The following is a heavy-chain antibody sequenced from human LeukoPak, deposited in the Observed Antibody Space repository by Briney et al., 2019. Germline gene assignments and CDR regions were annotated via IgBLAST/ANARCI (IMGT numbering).Heavy chain of an antibody. J-gene: IGHJ6*02. CDR2: ISYDGSNK. CDR1: GFTFSSYG. Sequence: GGSLRLSCAASGFTFSSYGMHWVRQAPGKGLEWVAVISYDGSNKYYADSVKGRFTISRDNSKNTLYLQMNSLRAEDTAVYYCAKDYYGSGNYYYGMDVWGQGTTVVVSS. D-gene: IGHD3-10*01. V-gene: IGHV3-30*18. CDR3: AKDYYGSGNYYYGMDV.